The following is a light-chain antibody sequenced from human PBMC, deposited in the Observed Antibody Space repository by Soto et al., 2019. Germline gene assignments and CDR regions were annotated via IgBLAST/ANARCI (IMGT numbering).Light chain of an antibody. J-gene: IGLJ2*01. CDR2: RDD. CDR3: QAWDSTTVV. CDR1: TLGERY. V-gene: IGLV3-1*01. Sequence: SYELTQLPSVSVSPGQTANIPCSGDTLGERYTSWYQQKAGQSPVLIIYRDDKRPAGIPERFSGSKSGNTATLTISGTQAMDEAEYFCQAWDSTTVVFGGGTKLTVL.